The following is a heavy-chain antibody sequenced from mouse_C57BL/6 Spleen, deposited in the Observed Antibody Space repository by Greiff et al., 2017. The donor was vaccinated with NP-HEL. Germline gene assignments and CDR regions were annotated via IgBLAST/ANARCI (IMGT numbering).Heavy chain of an antibody. D-gene: IGHD2-4*01. CDR1: GYTFTSYW. V-gene: IGHV1-55*01. Sequence: QVQLKQPGAELVKPGASVKMSCKASGYTFTSYWITWVKQRPGQGLEWIGDIYPGSGSTNYNEKFKSKATLTVDTSSSTAYMQLSSLTSEDSAVYSCAKWDYGYARDYRGQGTSVTVAS. CDR2: IYPGSGST. CDR3: AKWDYGYARDY. J-gene: IGHJ4*01.